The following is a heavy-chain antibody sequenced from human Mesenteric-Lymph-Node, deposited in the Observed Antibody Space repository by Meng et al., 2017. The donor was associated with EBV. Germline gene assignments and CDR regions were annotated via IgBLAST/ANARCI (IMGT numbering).Heavy chain of an antibody. CDR3: ARGTIFGIVVAYFDY. V-gene: IGHV4-34*01. CDR2: ISQSGDT. J-gene: IGHJ4*02. D-gene: IGHD3-3*01. Sequence: QVQLHQWGAGLLEPSETLSLTCAAFGGSFSGYHWSWIRQPPGKGLEYIGEISQSGDTNYNPSLKSRVTISVDTSRNQFSLKMRSVTAADTAVYYCARGTIFGIVVAYFDYWSQGNLVTVSS. CDR1: GGSFSGYH.